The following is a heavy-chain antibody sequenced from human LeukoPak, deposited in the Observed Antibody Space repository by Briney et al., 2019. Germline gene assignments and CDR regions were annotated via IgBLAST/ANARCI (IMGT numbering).Heavy chain of an antibody. CDR1: GNYW. Sequence: PGGSLRLSCAASGNYWMHWVRQAPGKGLVWVSHINSDGSWTSYADSVKGRFTISKDSAKNTVYLQMNNLRAGDTAVYYCVSFYETYWGRGTLVTVSS. D-gene: IGHD2/OR15-2a*01. V-gene: IGHV3-74*01. CDR3: VSFYETY. J-gene: IGHJ4*02. CDR2: INSDGSWT.